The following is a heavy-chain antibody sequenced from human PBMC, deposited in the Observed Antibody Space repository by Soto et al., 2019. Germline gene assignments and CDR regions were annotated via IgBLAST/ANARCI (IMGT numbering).Heavy chain of an antibody. CDR2: ISGSGDNT. V-gene: IGHV3-23*01. CDR3: AKGKTIAAAGAFDP. Sequence: EVQLLESGGGLVQPGGSLRLSCAASGFTFSSYAMSWVRQAPGKGLEWVSAISGSGDNTYYADSVKGRFTISRDNPKNTLYLQMNSLRAEDTAVYYCAKGKTIAAAGAFDPWGQGTLVTVSS. D-gene: IGHD6-13*01. CDR1: GFTFSSYA. J-gene: IGHJ5*02.